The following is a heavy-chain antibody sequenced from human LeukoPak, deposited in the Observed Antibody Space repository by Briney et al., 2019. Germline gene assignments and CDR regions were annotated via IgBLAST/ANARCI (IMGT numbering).Heavy chain of an antibody. CDR3: ARTGWGFGSSRYYFDY. D-gene: IGHD6-13*01. J-gene: IGHJ4*02. CDR1: GFTFSSYS. CDR2: ISSSSSTI. V-gene: IGHV3-48*01. Sequence: GGSLRLSCAASGFTFSSYSMNWVRQAPGKGLEWVSYISSSSSTIYYADSVKGRFTISRDNAKNSLYLQMNSLRAEDTAVYYCARTGWGFGSSRYYFDYWGQGTLVTVSS.